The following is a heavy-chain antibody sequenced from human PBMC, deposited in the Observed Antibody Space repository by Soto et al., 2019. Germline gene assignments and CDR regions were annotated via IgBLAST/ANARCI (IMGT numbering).Heavy chain of an antibody. CDR1: GFTFDDYA. D-gene: IGHD1-1*01. CDR2: ISWNSGSI. Sequence: GGSLRLSCAASGFTFDDYAMHWVRQAPGKGLEWVSGISWNSGSIGYADSVKGRFTISRDNAKNSLYLQMNSLRAEDTALYYCAKDNWNDYYYYYGMDVWGQGTTVTVS. J-gene: IGHJ6*02. V-gene: IGHV3-9*01. CDR3: AKDNWNDYYYYYGMDV.